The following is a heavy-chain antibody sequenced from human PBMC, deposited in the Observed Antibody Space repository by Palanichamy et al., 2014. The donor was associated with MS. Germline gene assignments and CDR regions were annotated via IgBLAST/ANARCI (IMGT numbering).Heavy chain of an antibody. CDR3: ARGSGGDYVGWFDP. V-gene: IGHV4-39*01. CDR1: GGSISSSSYY. Sequence: QLQLQESGPGLVKPSETLSLTCTVSGGSISSSSYYWGWIRQPPGKGLEWIGSIYYSGSTYYNPSLKSRVTISVDTSKNQFSLKLSSVTAADTAVYYCARGSGGDYVGWFDPWGQGTLVTVSS. CDR2: IYYSGST. J-gene: IGHJ5*02. D-gene: IGHD4-17*01.